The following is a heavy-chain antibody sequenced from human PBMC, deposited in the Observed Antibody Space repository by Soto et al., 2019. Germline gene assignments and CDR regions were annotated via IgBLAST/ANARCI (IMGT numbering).Heavy chain of an antibody. D-gene: IGHD3-16*01. CDR3: ARGRFDYIWGSPTPYLDS. V-gene: IGHV4-59*01. CDR1: GDSISTYY. Sequence: QVQLQESGPGLVKPSETLSITCTVSGDSISTYYWTWIRQPPGKGLEWIGYIYNSASTKYNPSLKSRVAISVDTSKNQFSLKLSSVTAADTAVYYCARGRFDYIWGSPTPYLDSWGQGALVTVSS. J-gene: IGHJ5*01. CDR2: IYNSAST.